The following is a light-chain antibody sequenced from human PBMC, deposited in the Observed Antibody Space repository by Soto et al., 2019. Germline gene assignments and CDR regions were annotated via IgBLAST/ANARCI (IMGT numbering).Light chain of an antibody. CDR2: KAS. J-gene: IGKJ2*01. CDR3: QQYQYYPLT. V-gene: IGKV1-5*03. Sequence: DIQMTQSPSFLSASVGDRVTITCRASQRISNFLAWYQQKPGRAPKILIFKASDLETGVPARFSGSGSGTEFTLTINSLQPDDFATYFCQQYQYYPLTFGEGTKLEIK. CDR1: QRISNF.